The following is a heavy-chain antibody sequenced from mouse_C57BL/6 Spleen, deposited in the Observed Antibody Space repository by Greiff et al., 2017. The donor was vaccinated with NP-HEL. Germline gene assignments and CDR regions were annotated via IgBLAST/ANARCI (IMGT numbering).Heavy chain of an antibody. J-gene: IGHJ2*01. CDR3: ARKITTVGYFDY. V-gene: IGHV1-61*01. CDR2: IYPSDSET. D-gene: IGHD1-1*01. Sequence: VQLQQSGAELVRPGSSVKLSCKASGYTFTSYWMDWVKQRPGQGLEWIGNIYPSDSETHYNQKFKDKATLTVDKSSSTAYMQLSSLTSEDSAVYYCARKITTVGYFDYWGQGTTLTVSS. CDR1: GYTFTSYW.